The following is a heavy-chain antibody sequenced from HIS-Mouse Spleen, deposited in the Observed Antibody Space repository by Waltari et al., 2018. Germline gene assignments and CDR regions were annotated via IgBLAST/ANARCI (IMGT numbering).Heavy chain of an antibody. Sequence: QVQLVQSGAEVKKPGASVKVSCKASGYTFTGYYMHWVGQAPGQGLEGKVGINPHSGGTNTAQKFQGRVTMTRDTSISTAYMELSRLRSDDTAVYYCARGLQNWYFDLWGRGTLVTISS. V-gene: IGHV1-2*02. J-gene: IGHJ2*01. D-gene: IGHD4-4*01. CDR3: ARGLQNWYFDL. CDR2: INPHSGGT. CDR1: GYTFTGYY.